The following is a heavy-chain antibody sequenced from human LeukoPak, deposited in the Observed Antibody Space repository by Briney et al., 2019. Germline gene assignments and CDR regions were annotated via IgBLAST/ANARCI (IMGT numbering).Heavy chain of an antibody. Sequence: SSETLSLTCTVSGGSISSYYWSWIRQPPGKGLEWIGYIYYSGSTNYNPSLKSRVTISVDTSKNQFSLKLSSVTAADTAVYYCARDVSGWYYMDVWGQGTTVTVSS. CDR1: GGSISSYY. CDR3: ARDVSGWYYMDV. CDR2: IYYSGST. J-gene: IGHJ6*02. D-gene: IGHD6-13*01. V-gene: IGHV4-59*01.